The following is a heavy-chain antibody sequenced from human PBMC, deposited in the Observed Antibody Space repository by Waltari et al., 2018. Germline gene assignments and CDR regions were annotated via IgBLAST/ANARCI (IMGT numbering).Heavy chain of an antibody. CDR3: AKDWRRLLEYLDWLLFALDD. V-gene: IGHV3-23*01. CDR2: ITGSGDST. D-gene: IGHD3-9*01. CDR1: VFPFSHLS. J-gene: IGHJ4*02. Sequence: VKLWESGGRLVQPGSSLGLTIGPSVFPFSHLSVCWRGSVPGKGLEWVSAITGSGDSTHYAESVKGRFTISRDNSKNTLYLQMSSRRAEDTAIYYCAKDWRRLLEYLDWLLFALDDWGQGSLVTVSS.